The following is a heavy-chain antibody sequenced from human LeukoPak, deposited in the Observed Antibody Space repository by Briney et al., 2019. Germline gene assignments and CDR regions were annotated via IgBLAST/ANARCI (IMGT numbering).Heavy chain of an antibody. J-gene: IGHJ6*02. D-gene: IGHD3-10*01. V-gene: IGHV3-21*01. CDR1: GFTFSSYW. Sequence: PGGSLRLSCAASGFTFSSYWMNWVRQALGKGLEWVSSISSSSYIYYADSVKGRFTISRDNAKNSLYLQMNSLRAEDTAVYYCARDRVRGAEYYYYGMDVWGQGTTVTVSS. CDR3: ARDRVRGAEYYYYGMDV. CDR2: ISSSSYI.